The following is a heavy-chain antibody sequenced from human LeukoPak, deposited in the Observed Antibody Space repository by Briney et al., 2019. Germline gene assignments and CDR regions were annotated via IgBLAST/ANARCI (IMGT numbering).Heavy chain of an antibody. J-gene: IGHJ4*02. D-gene: IGHD6-19*01. CDR2: INHSGST. CDR1: GASLSGYY. CDR3: ARLGTAWYRDFDY. V-gene: IGHV4-34*01. Sequence: PSETLSLTCSFNGASLSGYYWSWIRHTPGQGLEWIGEINHSGSTKYNPSLKNRLTISIDTSKNHFSLNLTSVTAADTAVYFCARLGTAWYRDFDYWGQGTLVTVSS.